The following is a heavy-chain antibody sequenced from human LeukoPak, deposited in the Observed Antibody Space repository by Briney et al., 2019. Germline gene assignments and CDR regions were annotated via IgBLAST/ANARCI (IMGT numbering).Heavy chain of an antibody. CDR3: ARVGGILHS. CDR1: GDSVTTDVYY. D-gene: IGHD4-23*01. CDR2: IHNSRGT. V-gene: IGHV4-61*08. J-gene: IGHJ4*02. Sequence: PSETLSLTCTVSGDSVTTDVYYWNWMRQPPGKGLEWIGNIHNSRGTNYNPSLKSRVTISVDPSKNQYSLKMSSATLADTAMYYCARVGGILHSWGQGAQVTVSS.